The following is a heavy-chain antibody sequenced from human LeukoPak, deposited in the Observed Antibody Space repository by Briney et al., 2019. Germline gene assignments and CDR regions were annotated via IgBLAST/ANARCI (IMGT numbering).Heavy chain of an antibody. CDR3: ARSPSGSYDYSYYFDY. CDR1: GYTFIDYY. J-gene: IGHJ4*02. D-gene: IGHD1-26*01. V-gene: IGHV1-69*13. CDR2: IIPIFGTA. Sequence: AASVKVSCKASGYTFIDYYIHWVRQAPGQGLEWMGGIIPIFGTANYAQKFQGRVTITADESTSTAYMELSSLRSEDTAVYYCARSPSGSYDYSYYFDYWGQGTLVTVSS.